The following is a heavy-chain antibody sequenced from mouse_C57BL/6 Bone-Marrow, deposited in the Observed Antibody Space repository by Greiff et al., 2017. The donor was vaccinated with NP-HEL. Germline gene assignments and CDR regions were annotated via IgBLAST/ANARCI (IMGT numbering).Heavy chain of an antibody. Sequence: EVKLQQSGPELVKPGASVKISCKASGYTFTDYYMNWVKQSHGKSLEWIGDINPNNGGTSYNQKFKGKATLTVDKSSSTAYMELRSLTSEDSAVYYCARLITTVVASYYYAMDYWGQGTSVTVSS. CDR1: GYTFTDYY. CDR3: ARLITTVVASYYYAMDY. J-gene: IGHJ4*01. D-gene: IGHD1-1*01. V-gene: IGHV1-26*01. CDR2: INPNNGGT.